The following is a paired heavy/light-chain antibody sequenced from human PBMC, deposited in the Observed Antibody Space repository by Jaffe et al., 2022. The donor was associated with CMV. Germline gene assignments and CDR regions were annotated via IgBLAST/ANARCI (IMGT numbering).Heavy chain of an antibody. D-gene: IGHD4-4*01. J-gene: IGHJ6*03. CDR3: ARDKRGNYVWYYYYYMDV. CDR2: ISSSSSYT. V-gene: IGHV3-11*06. Sequence: QVQLVESGGGLVKPGGSLRLSCAASGFTFSDYYMSWIRQAPGKGLEWVSYISSSSSYTNYADSVKGRFTISRDNAKNSLYLQMNSLRAEDTAVYYCARDKRGNYVWYYYYYMDVWGKGTTVTVSS. CDR1: GFTFSDYY.
Light chain of an antibody. CDR2: GAS. Sequence: EIVMTQSPATLSVSPGERATLSCRASQSVSSNLAWYQQKPGQAPRLLIYGASTRATGIPARFSGSGSGTEFTLTISSLQSEDFAVYYCQQYNNWPLFGPGTKVDIK. V-gene: IGKV3-15*01. CDR1: QSVSSN. CDR3: QQYNNWPL. J-gene: IGKJ3*01.